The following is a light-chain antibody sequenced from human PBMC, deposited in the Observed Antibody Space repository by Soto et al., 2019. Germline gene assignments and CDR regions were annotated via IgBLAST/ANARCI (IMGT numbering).Light chain of an antibody. CDR2: TVT. CDR3: SSYTSATPSHVV. V-gene: IGLV2-14*01. CDR1: NSDVGGHDY. J-gene: IGLJ2*01. Sequence: QSALTQPAAVSGSPGQSITISCTGTNSDVGGHDYVSWYQHFPGKAPKLLIYTVTSRPSGVSTRFSGSKSGATASLIISGLQAEDEAEYFCSSYTSATPSHVVFGGGTQLTVL.